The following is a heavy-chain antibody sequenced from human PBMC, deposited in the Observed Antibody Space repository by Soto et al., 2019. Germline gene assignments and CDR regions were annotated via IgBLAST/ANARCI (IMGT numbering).Heavy chain of an antibody. CDR2: ISSSGSTM. V-gene: IGHV3-11*01. Sequence: QVQLVESGGGLVKPGGSLRLSCAASGFTFSDYYMTWIRQAPGKGLEWVSYISSSGSTMDYIDSVKGRFTISRDNAKNSLYLQMDSLRVEDTAVYYCARDVYDILTGWLSGQWGQGTLVTVSS. D-gene: IGHD3-9*01. CDR1: GFTFSDYY. J-gene: IGHJ4*02. CDR3: ARDVYDILTGWLSGQ.